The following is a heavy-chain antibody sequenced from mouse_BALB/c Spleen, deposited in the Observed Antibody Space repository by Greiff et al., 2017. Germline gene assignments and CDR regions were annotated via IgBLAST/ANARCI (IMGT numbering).Heavy chain of an antibody. Sequence: VQLQQSGAELVRPGASVTLSCKASGYTFTDYEMHWVKQTPVHGLEWIGAIDPETGGTAYNQKFKGKATLTADKSSSTAYMELRSLTSEDSAVYYCTRDHYYGYYAMDYWGQGTSVTVSS. J-gene: IGHJ4*01. CDR2: IDPETGGT. CDR1: GYTFTDYE. D-gene: IGHD1-2*01. V-gene: IGHV1-15*01. CDR3: TRDHYYGYYAMDY.